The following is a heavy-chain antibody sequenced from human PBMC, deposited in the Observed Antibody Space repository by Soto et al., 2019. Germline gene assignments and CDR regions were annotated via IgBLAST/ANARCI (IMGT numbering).Heavy chain of an antibody. D-gene: IGHD1-26*01. V-gene: IGHV4-34*01. J-gene: IGHJ6*02. CDR3: AXGPYSGSYYYYYYGMDV. Sequence: SETLSLTCAVYGGSFSGYYWSWIRQPPGKGLEWIGEINHSGSTNYNPSLKSRVTISVDTSKNQFSLKLSPVTAADTAVYYCAXGPYSGSYYYYYYGMDVWGQGTTVTVSS. CDR2: INHSGST. CDR1: GGSFSGYY.